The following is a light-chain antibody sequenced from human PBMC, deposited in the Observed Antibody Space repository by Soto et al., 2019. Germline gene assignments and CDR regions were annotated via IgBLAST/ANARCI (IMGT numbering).Light chain of an antibody. V-gene: IGLV2-8*01. CDR1: SSDVGGYNF. Sequence: QSALTQPPSASGSPGQSVTISCTGTSSDVGGYNFVSWYQEHPGKAPKLINYEVSKRPSGVPDRFSGSKSGNTASLTVSGLQDEDAADYYCSSYAGSNNRYVFGTGTKLTVL. CDR2: EVS. CDR3: SSYAGSNNRYV. J-gene: IGLJ1*01.